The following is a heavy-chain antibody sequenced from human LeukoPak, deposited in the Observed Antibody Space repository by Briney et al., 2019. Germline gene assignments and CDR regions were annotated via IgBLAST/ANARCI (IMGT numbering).Heavy chain of an antibody. CDR3: ARELPDGGFDY. D-gene: IGHD3-16*01. CDR1: GFTFSSYD. CDR2: IGTAGDT. V-gene: IGHV3-13*01. J-gene: IGHJ4*02. Sequence: GGSLRLSCAASGFTFSSYDMHWVRQATGKGLEWVSAIGTAGDTYYPGSVKGRFTISRENAKNSLYPQMNSLRAGDTAVYYCARELPDGGFDYWGQGTLVTVSS.